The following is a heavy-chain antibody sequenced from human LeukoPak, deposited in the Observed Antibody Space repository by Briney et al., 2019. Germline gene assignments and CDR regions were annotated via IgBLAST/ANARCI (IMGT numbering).Heavy chain of an antibody. CDR2: ILVGSGNT. CDR3: ASDPPYTSSSAW. V-gene: IGHV1-58*01. D-gene: IGHD2-2*01. J-gene: IGHJ4*02. Sequence: ASVKVSCKASGFTLTSTAVQWVRQARGQRLEWIGWILVGSGNTNYAQMFQERVTLTWDVSTSTAYMVLSSLRSEDTAIYYCASDPPYTSSSAWWGQGTLVTVSS. CDR1: GFTLTSTA.